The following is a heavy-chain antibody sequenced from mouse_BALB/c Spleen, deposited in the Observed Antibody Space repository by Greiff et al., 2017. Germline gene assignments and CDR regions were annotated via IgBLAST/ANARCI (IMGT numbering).Heavy chain of an antibody. Sequence: EVQVVESGGGLVKPGGSLKLSCAASGFTFSSYAMSWVRQTPEKRLEWVASISSGGSTYYPDSVKGRFTISRDNARNILYLQRSSLRSEDTAMYYCARAPDGYSFAYWGQGTLVTVSA. V-gene: IGHV5-6-5*01. CDR2: ISSGGST. CDR3: ARAPDGYSFAY. J-gene: IGHJ3*01. D-gene: IGHD2-3*01. CDR1: GFTFSSYA.